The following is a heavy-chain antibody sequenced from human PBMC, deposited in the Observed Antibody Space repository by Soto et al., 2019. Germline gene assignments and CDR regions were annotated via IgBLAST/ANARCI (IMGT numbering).Heavy chain of an antibody. Sequence: ASVKVSCKASGYTFTGYYMHWVRQAPGQGLEWMGWINPKSGGTNYAQKFQGRVTMTRDTSISTAYMELSRLRSDDTAVYYCARGRISYCSGGSCPLAAFDIWGQGTMVTVSS. D-gene: IGHD2-15*01. CDR2: INPKSGGT. V-gene: IGHV1-2*02. CDR3: ARGRISYCSGGSCPLAAFDI. J-gene: IGHJ3*02. CDR1: GYTFTGYY.